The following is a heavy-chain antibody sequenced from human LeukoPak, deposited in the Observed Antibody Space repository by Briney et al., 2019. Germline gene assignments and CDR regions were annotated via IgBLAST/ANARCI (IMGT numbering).Heavy chain of an antibody. CDR3: ARERAARHDY. Sequence: PSETLSLTCTVSSGSISSGVYYWSWIRPHPGKGLEWIGYIYYSGSTYYNPSLKSRVTISVDTSKNQFSLKLNSVTPEDTAVYYCARERAARHDYWGQGTLVTVSS. CDR2: IYYSGST. J-gene: IGHJ4*02. CDR1: SGSISSGVYY. V-gene: IGHV4-31*03. D-gene: IGHD6-6*01.